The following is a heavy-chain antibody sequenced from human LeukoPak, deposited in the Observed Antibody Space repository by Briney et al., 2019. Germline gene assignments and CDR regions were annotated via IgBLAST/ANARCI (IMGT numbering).Heavy chain of an antibody. CDR3: ARDGRFDAFDI. D-gene: IGHD1-26*01. CDR1: GFTFDDYA. J-gene: IGHJ3*02. Sequence: GGSLRLSCAASGFTFDDYAMHWVRQAPGKGLEWVSGISWNSGSIGYADSVKGRFTISRDNAKNSLYLQMNSLRAEDTAVYYCARDGRFDAFDIWGQGTMVTVSS. V-gene: IGHV3-9*01. CDR2: ISWNSGSI.